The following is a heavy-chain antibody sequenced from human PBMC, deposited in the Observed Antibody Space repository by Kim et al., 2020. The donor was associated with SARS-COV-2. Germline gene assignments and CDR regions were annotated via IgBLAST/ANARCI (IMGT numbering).Heavy chain of an antibody. Sequence: GGSLRLSCAGSGFTFSQAWMSWVRQAPGKGLEWVGRIKSKKDGETRDYAVPVEGRFAISRDDSKNTLYLHMNSLQSEDTAVYYCVIDDYFETSGPSLWDFFDYGGQGTLVTVSS. V-gene: IGHV3-15*01. CDR2: IKSKKDGETR. D-gene: IGHD3-16*02. J-gene: IGHJ4*02. CDR1: GFTFSQAW. CDR3: VIDDYFETSGPSLWDFFDY.